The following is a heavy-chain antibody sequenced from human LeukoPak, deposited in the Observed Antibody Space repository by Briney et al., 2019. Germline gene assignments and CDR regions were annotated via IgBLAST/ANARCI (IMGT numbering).Heavy chain of an antibody. CDR1: GYTFTSYG. CDR2: ISAYNGNT. D-gene: IGHD1-26*01. V-gene: IGHV1-18*01. J-gene: IGHJ4*02. Sequence: EASVKVSCKASGYTFTSYGISWVRQAPGQGLEWMGWISAYNGNTNYAQKLQGRVTMTTDTSTSTAYMELRSLRSDDTAVYYCARAGGSYSTQHFDYWGQGTLVTVSS. CDR3: ARAGGSYSTQHFDY.